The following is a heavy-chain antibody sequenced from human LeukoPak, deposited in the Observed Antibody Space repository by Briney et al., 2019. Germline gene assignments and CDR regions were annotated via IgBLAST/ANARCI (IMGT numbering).Heavy chain of an antibody. V-gene: IGHV3-66*01. CDR3: ASGFGTTVRAYYYYGMDV. CDR2: IYSGGST. D-gene: IGHD4-11*01. Sequence: GGPLRLSCAASGFTVSSNYMSWVRQAPGKGLEWVSVIYSGGSTYYADSVKGRFTISRDNSKNTLYLQMNSLRAEDTAVYYCASGFGTTVRAYYYYGMDVWGQGTTVTVSS. J-gene: IGHJ6*02. CDR1: GFTVSSNY.